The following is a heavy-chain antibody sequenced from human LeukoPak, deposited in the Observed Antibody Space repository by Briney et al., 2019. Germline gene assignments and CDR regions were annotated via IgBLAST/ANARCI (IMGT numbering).Heavy chain of an antibody. Sequence: SETLSLTCTVSGGSISSYYWSWIRQPPGKGLEWIGYIYCSGSTNYNPSLKSRVTISVDTSKNQFSLNLSSVTAADTAVYYCARVGRSSGWYYFDYSGQGTLVTVSS. V-gene: IGHV4-59*12. J-gene: IGHJ4*02. D-gene: IGHD6-19*01. CDR2: IYCSGST. CDR3: ARVGRSSGWYYFDY. CDR1: GGSISSYY.